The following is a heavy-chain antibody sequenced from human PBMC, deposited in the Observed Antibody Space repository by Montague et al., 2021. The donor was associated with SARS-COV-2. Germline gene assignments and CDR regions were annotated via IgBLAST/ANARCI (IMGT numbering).Heavy chain of an antibody. CDR2: VYYNGDT. J-gene: IGHJ3*01. D-gene: IGHD6-13*01. Sequence: SETLSLTCTVSGGSTASHYWNWFRQFPGKRPEWIGYVYYNGDTTYNPSFQSRVTISLDTSDKQFSLRLNSETAADTAVYYCARGWAFDPWGQGRLVTVSS. CDR1: GGSTASHY. CDR3: ARGWAFDP. V-gene: IGHV4-59*11.